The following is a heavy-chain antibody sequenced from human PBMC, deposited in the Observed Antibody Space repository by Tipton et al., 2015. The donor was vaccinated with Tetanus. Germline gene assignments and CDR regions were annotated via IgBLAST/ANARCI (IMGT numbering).Heavy chain of an antibody. J-gene: IGHJ4*02. CDR2: VYYTGDT. V-gene: IGHV4-59*02. Sequence: TLSLTCTVSGDSVSGYYWSWIRQPPGKGLEWVGYVYYTGDTNYNPSLKSRVTISMDRSENQISLKMTSMTAADTAVYFCAKSDGAQTSGWYPSLYFDFWGQGTLVTVSS. CDR3: AKSDGAQTSGWYPSLYFDF. D-gene: IGHD6-19*01. CDR1: GDSVSGYY.